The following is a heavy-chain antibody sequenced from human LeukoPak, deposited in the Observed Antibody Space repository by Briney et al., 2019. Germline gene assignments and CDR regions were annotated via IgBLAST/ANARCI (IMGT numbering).Heavy chain of an antibody. CDR1: GYTFTNFD. CDR2: MNPVSGNA. J-gene: IGHJ4*02. CDR3: ARAPMGAAALY. V-gene: IGHV1-8*01. Sequence: ASVKVSCKASGYTFTNFDINWVRQAPGQGLEWMGWMNPVSGNAGSAQKFQGRVTLTRDTSISTAYMELSSLRSDDTAFYYCARAPMGAAALYWGQGTLVTVFS. D-gene: IGHD6-13*01.